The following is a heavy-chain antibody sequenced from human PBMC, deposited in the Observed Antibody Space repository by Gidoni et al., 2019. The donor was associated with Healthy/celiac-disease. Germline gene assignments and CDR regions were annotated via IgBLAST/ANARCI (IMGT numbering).Heavy chain of an antibody. V-gene: IGHV3-48*03. J-gene: IGHJ6*02. D-gene: IGHD2-15*01. CDR2: ISSSGSTI. Sequence: QAPGKGLEWVSYISSSGSTIYYADSVKGRFTISRDNAKNSLYLQMNSLRAEDTAVYYCARGKLSTSHYYYGMDVWGQGTTVTVSS. CDR3: ARGKLSTSHYYYGMDV.